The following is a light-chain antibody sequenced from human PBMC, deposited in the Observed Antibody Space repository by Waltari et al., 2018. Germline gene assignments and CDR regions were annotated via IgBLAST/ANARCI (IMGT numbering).Light chain of an antibody. CDR2: ATS. V-gene: IGKV1-39*01. J-gene: IGKJ2*01. Sequence: DTQMTQSPSSLSASVGDRVTITCRASQSVSPSLNWYQQKPGKAPKLLVFATSTLQSGIPSRFSGGGSETDFSLTISSLQPEDCATYYCQQSQNCPYTFGQGTKLEIK. CDR1: QSVSPS. CDR3: QQSQNCPYT.